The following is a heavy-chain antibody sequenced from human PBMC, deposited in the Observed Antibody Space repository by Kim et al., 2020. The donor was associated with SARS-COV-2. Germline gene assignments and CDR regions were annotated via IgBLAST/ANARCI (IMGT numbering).Heavy chain of an antibody. D-gene: IGHD3-16*01. V-gene: IGHV3-48*03. J-gene: IGHJ6*02. CDR2: IRSSGSEM. CDR1: GFAFDRYE. CDR3: ARRLDTSVPYWYYNYGLDG. Sequence: GGSLRLSCEASGFAFDRYEMNWVRQAPGKGLEWISYIRSSGSEMEYADSVQGRFTISRDNAKNSVYLQVSSLRVEDTAVYYCARRLDTSVPYWYYNYGLDGWGQGTTVTVSS.